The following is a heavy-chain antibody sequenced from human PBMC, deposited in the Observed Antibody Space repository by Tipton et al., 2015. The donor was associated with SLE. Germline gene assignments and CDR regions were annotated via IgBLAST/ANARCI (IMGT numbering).Heavy chain of an antibody. Sequence: TLSLTCAVSGGSISTYYWSWIRQPPGKGLEWIGYISYSGSTDYNPSLKSRVTISVDTSENQFSLRLSSVTAADTAVYYCAELEGLSYGYSFDYWGQGILVTVSS. J-gene: IGHJ4*02. CDR3: AELEGLSYGYSFDY. CDR2: ISYSGST. V-gene: IGHV4-59*12. D-gene: IGHD5-18*01. CDR1: GGSISTYY.